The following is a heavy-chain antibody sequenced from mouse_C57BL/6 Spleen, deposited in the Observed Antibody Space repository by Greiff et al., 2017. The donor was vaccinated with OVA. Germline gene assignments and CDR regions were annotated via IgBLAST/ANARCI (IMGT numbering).Heavy chain of an antibody. V-gene: IGHV1-69*01. D-gene: IGHD1-1*01. J-gene: IGHJ4*01. CDR1: GYTFTSYW. Sequence: QVQLQQPGAELVMPGASVKLSCKASGYTFTSYWMHWVKQRPGQGLEWIGEIDPSDSYPNYNQKFKGKSTLNVDKSSSTAYMQLSSLTSEDSAVYYCARVTTVVATRAMDYWGQGTSVTVSS. CDR2: IDPSDSYP. CDR3: ARVTTVVATRAMDY.